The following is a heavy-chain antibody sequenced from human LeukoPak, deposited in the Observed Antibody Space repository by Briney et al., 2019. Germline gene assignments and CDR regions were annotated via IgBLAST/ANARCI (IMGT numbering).Heavy chain of an antibody. CDR2: ISGSGGST. CDR3: VRGYSFGPYGMDV. V-gene: IGHV3-23*01. Sequence: GGSLRLSCAASGFTFSSYAMSWVRRAPGKGLEWVSAISGSGGSTHYADSVKGRFTISRDNSKNTLYLQMSSLRAEDTAVYVCVRGYSFGPYGMDVWGQGTTVTVSS. J-gene: IGHJ6*02. D-gene: IGHD2-15*01. CDR1: GFTFSSYA.